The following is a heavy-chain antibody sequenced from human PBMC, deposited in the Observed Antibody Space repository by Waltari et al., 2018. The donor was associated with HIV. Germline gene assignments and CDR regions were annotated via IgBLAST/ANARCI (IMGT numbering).Heavy chain of an antibody. D-gene: IGHD3-3*01. CDR3: VRDLAWRAFDV. CDR1: GFPFGDYA. J-gene: IGHJ3*01. Sequence: QLVESGGALIQPGRSLRLSCTASGFPFGDYAMNWVRQAPGKGLEGVGFIRSKTAGETREYAASVKGRFSISRDDSKGMVYLQMNSLRADDTALYYCVRDLAWRAFDVWGQGTMVTVSS. V-gene: IGHV3-49*04. CDR2: IRSKTAGETR.